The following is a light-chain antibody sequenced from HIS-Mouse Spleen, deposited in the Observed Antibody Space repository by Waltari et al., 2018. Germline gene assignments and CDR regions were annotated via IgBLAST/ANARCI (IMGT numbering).Light chain of an antibody. CDR2: EGS. J-gene: IGLJ2*01. CDR3: CSYAGSSTVV. V-gene: IGLV2-23*01. CDR1: NSNVGSYNI. Sequence: QSALTQPASVSVSPGQSITLSCTGTNSNVGSYNIVSWYHQHPGKAPKLMIYEGSKRPSGVSNRFSGSKSGNTASLTISGLQAEDEADYYCCSYAGSSTVVFGGGTKLTVL.